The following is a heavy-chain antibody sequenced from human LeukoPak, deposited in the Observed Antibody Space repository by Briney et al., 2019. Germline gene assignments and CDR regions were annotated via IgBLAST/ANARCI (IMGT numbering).Heavy chain of an antibody. J-gene: IGHJ4*02. CDR3: AREITLAVAGTWGYFDY. V-gene: IGHV1-18*01. CDR1: GYTFTSYG. CDR2: ISAYNGNT. Sequence: ASVKVSCKASGYTFTSYGISWVRQAPGQGLEWMGWISAYNGNTNYAQKLQGRVTMTTDTSTSTAYMELRSLRSDDTAVYYCAREITLAVAGTWGYFDYWAREPWSPSPQ. D-gene: IGHD6-19*01.